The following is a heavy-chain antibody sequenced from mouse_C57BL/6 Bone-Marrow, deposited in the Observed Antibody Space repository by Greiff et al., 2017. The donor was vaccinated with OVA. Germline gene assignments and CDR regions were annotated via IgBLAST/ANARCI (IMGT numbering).Heavy chain of an antibody. CDR2: IRSKSNNYAT. V-gene: IGHV10-1*01. CDR3: VRLNRLPYWYFDV. J-gene: IGHJ1*03. D-gene: IGHD2-4*01. Sequence: EVQGVESGGGLVQPKGSLKLSCAASGFSFNTYAMNWVRQAPGKGLEWVARIRSKSNNYATYYADSVKDRFTISRDDSESMLYLQMNNLKTEDTAMYYCVRLNRLPYWYFDVWGTGTTVTVSS. CDR1: GFSFNTYA.